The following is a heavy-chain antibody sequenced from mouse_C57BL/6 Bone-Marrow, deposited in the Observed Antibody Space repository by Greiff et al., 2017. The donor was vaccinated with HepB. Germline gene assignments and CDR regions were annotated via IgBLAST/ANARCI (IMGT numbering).Heavy chain of an antibody. J-gene: IGHJ2*01. D-gene: IGHD2-3*01. V-gene: IGHV10-1*01. CDR1: GFSFNTYA. Sequence: EPGGGLVQPKGSLKLSCAASGFSFNTYAMNWVRQAPGKGLEWVARIRSKSNNYATYYADSVKDRFTISRDDSESMLYLQMNNLKTEDTAMYYCVRQDGYYDFDYWGQGTTLTVSS. CDR2: IRSKSNNYAT. CDR3: VRQDGYYDFDY.